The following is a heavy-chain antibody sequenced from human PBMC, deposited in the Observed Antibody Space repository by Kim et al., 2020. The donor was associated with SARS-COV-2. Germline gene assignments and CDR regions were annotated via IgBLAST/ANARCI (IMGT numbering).Heavy chain of an antibody. D-gene: IGHD3-10*01. CDR2: IKIKTDGGTT. CDR3: TTSKGSGSYY. V-gene: IGHV3-15*01. Sequence: RIKIKTDGGTTDYAAPVKGRFTISRDDSKNTLYLQMNSLKTEDTAVYYCTTSKGSGSYYWGQGTL. J-gene: IGHJ4*02.